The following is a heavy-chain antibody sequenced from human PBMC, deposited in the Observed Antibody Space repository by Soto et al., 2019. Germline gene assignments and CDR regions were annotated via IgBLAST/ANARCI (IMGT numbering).Heavy chain of an antibody. CDR3: TTWLTAHFDY. CDR2: SSDRRTGNT. Sequence: GGSLRLFCAASGFTFSSYTLNWVRRAPGKGLEWVATSSDRRTGNTHYSDSVRGRFTLSRDYSRNILFLQMDSLRADDTALYYCTTWLTAHFDYWGRGTQVTVSS. CDR1: GFTFSSYT. V-gene: IGHV3-23*01. J-gene: IGHJ4*02. D-gene: IGHD2-21*02.